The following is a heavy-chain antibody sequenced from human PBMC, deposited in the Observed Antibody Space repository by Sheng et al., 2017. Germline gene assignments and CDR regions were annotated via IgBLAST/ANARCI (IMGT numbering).Heavy chain of an antibody. Sequence: QVQLQESGPGLVKPSETLSLTCTVSGASITSHHWGWIRQPPGQGLEWIGYIFYIGNTNYNPSLKSRVSISVDTSKKQFSLKLSSVTAADTAVYYCAGSLSGSYDYWGQGTLVTVSS. V-gene: IGHV4-59*11. CDR3: AGSLSGSYDY. D-gene: IGHD1-26*01. CDR1: GASITSHH. J-gene: IGHJ4*02. CDR2: IFYIGNT.